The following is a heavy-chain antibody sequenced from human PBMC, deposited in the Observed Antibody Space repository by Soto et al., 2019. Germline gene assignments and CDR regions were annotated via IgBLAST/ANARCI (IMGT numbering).Heavy chain of an antibody. CDR1: GFTFSSYA. Sequence: PGGSLRLSCAASGFTFSSYAMSWVRQAPGKGLEWVSAISGSGGSTYYADSVKGRFTISRDNSKNTLYLQMNSLRAEDTAVYYCAKCGWTGDYYYYGMDVWGQGTTVTVSS. J-gene: IGHJ6*02. CDR2: ISGSGGST. D-gene: IGHD6-19*01. CDR3: AKCGWTGDYYYYGMDV. V-gene: IGHV3-23*01.